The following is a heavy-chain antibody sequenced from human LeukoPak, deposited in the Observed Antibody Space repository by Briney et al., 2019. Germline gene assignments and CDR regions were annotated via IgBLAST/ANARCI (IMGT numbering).Heavy chain of an antibody. CDR1: GFTFSDYY. J-gene: IGHJ4*02. CDR2: VSPPGGGT. CDR3: ARDLAWGAFDY. D-gene: IGHD7-27*01. Sequence: PGGSLRLSCAASGFTFSDYYMSWIRQAPRKGLEWVSGVSPPGGGTYYADSVKGRFTISRDDSRNTLSLQMNSLRVEDTAVYYCARDLAWGAFDYWGQGILVAVSS. V-gene: IGHV3-23*01.